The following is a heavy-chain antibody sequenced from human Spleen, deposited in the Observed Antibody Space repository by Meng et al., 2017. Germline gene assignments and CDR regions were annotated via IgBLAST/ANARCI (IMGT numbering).Heavy chain of an antibody. CDR3: ARGTPGRSYSDY. Sequence: QVQLVQSGAEVKKPGASLKVSCKGSDYTFTGYGFSWVRQAPGQGLEWMAWLGAHDGDTSHAPKFQGRVTVSADRPTATAYMELRSLRSDDTAVYYCARGTPGRSYSDYWGQGTLVTVSS. V-gene: IGHV1-18*01. CDR1: DYTFTGYG. D-gene: IGHD3-10*01. J-gene: IGHJ4*02. CDR2: LGAHDGDT.